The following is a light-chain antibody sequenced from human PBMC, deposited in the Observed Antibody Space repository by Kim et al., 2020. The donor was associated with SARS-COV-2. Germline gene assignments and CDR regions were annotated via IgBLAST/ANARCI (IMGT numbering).Light chain of an antibody. J-gene: IGKJ5*01. CDR2: GVS. V-gene: IGKV3-20*01. CDR3: QHFGTTPPT. CDR1: QSVSSVN. Sequence: DIVLTQSSGTLSLSPGERATLSCRASQSVSSVNLAWYQQKPGQAPKLLIYGVSSRATGIPDRFSGSGSGTDFTLTISRLEPEDFAMYYCQHFGTTPPTFGQGTRLEIK.